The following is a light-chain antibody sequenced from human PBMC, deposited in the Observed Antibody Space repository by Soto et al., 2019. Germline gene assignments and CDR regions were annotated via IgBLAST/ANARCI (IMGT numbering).Light chain of an antibody. J-gene: IGKJ1*01. V-gene: IGKV3-20*01. Sequence: ETVLTQSPGTLSLSPGERATLSCRASQSVTSNYLAWYQQKSGQAPRLLIYGASNRATGLPDRFSGSGSGTDFTLTISRLEPEDFAVYYCHQHGSSPPSWTFGQGTKVEIK. CDR3: HQHGSSPPSWT. CDR2: GAS. CDR1: QSVTSNY.